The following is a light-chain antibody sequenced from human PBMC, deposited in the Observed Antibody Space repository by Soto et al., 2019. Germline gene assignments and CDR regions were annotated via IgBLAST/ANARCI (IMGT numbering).Light chain of an antibody. CDR2: DAS. CDR1: ESIRTW. V-gene: IGKV1-5*01. J-gene: IGKJ5*01. CDR3: QQYSHLIT. Sequence: DNHMSQSPSTLPAFLRDTVTITLRASESIRTWLAWYQHKPGKAPKFLIYDASTLESGVPSRFSGSGSGTDFTFTISSLQPEDIATYYCQQYSHLITFGQGTRLEIK.